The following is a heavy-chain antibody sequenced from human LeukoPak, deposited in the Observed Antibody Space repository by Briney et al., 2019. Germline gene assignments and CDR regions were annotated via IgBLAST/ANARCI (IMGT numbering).Heavy chain of an antibody. J-gene: IGHJ4*02. D-gene: IGHD3/OR15-3a*01. Sequence: PGGSLRLSCATSGFAFSNFGMNWVRQAPGKGLEWISYITSTNDNMYYSDSVKGRFTISRDSAKKSVFLQMNSLRVGDTAVYFCARTPAKYDFLTGYWGETYFDSWGLGTLVTVSS. CDR1: GFAFSNFG. CDR3: ARTPAKYDFLTGYWGETYFDS. V-gene: IGHV3-48*01. CDR2: ITSTNDNM.